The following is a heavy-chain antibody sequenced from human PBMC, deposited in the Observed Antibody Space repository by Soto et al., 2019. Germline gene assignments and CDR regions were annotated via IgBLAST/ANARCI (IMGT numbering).Heavy chain of an antibody. CDR1: GGNIRSYY. D-gene: IGHD6-19*01. CDR3: ARQVGGWAPWYFDY. CDR2: IYYSGST. J-gene: IGHJ4*02. Sequence: SETQSLTSTVSGGNIRSYYWSWIRQPPGKGLEWIGYIYYSGSTNYNPSLKSRVTISVDTSKNQFSLKLSSVTAADTAVYYCARQVGGWAPWYFDYWGQGTLVTVSS. V-gene: IGHV4-59*08.